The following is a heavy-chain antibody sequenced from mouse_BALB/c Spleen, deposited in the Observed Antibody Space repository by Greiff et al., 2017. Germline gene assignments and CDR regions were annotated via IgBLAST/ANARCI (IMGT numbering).Heavy chain of an antibody. D-gene: IGHD1-1*01. CDR3: TRAYGSSYRFAY. V-gene: IGHV1-5*01. J-gene: IGHJ3*01. CDR2: IYPGNSDT. CDR1: GYTFTSYW. Sequence: EVQLQQSGTVLARPGASVKMSCKASGYTFTSYWMHWVKQRPGQGLEWIGAIYPGNSDTSYNQKFKGKAKLTAVTSTSTSYMELSSLTNEDSAVYYCTRAYGSSYRFAYWGQGTLVTVAA.